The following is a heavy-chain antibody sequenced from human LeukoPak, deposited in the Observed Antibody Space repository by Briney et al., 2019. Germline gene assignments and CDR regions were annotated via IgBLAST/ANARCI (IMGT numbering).Heavy chain of an antibody. J-gene: IGHJ6*02. CDR1: GFTFSSYA. CDR2: IGTAGDT. CDR3: ARAQRYGDYDYYYGMDV. D-gene: IGHD4-17*01. V-gene: IGHV3-13*01. Sequence: PGGSLRLSCAASGFTFSSYAMHWVRQATGKGLEWVSAIGTAGDTYYPGSVKGRFTISRENAKNSLYLQMNSLRAEDTAVYYCARAQRYGDYDYYYGMDVWGQGTTVTVSS.